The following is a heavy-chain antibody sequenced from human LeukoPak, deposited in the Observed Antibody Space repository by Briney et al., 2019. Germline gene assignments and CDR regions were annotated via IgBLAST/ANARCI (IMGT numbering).Heavy chain of an antibody. CDR3: ARSSRGGNYYGSGSYSKLYYYYYYMDV. J-gene: IGHJ6*03. V-gene: IGHV4-34*01. Sequence: PSETLSLTCAVYGGSFSGYYWSWIRQPPGKGLEWIGEINHSGSTNYNPSLKSRVTISVDTSKNQFSLKLSSVTAADTAVYYCARSSRGGNYYGSGSYSKLYYYYYYMDVWGKGTTVTISS. CDR2: INHSGST. D-gene: IGHD3-10*01. CDR1: GGSFSGYY.